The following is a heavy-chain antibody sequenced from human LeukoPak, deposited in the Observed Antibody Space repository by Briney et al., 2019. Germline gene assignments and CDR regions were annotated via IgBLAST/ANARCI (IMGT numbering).Heavy chain of an antibody. CDR1: GYTFTSYD. CDR2: INPNSGNT. D-gene: IGHD3-3*01. Sequence: ASVNVSCTASGYTFTSYDINWVRQATGQGLEWMSWINPNSGNTDYAQKFQGRFTITINTSINSAYMELSSLRAEDTAVYYCARAFVGHDEWYYFDYWGQGTLVTVSS. V-gene: IGHV1-8*03. CDR3: ARAFVGHDEWYYFDY. J-gene: IGHJ4*02.